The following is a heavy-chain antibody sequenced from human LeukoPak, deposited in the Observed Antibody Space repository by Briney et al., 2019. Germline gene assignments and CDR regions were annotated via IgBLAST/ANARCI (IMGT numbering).Heavy chain of an antibody. J-gene: IGHJ6*02. CDR3: TRHTMVRGVMVSGGMDV. CDR1: GYTFTSYY. Sequence: EASVKVSCKASGYTFTSYYMHWVRQAPGQGLEWMGIINPSGGSTSYAQKFQGRVTMTRDTSTSTVYMELSSLRSEDTAVYYCTRHTMVRGVMVSGGMDVWGQGTTVTVSS. CDR2: INPSGGST. V-gene: IGHV1-46*01. D-gene: IGHD3-10*01.